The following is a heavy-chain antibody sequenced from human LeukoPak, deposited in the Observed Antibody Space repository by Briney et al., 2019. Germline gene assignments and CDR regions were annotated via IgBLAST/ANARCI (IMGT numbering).Heavy chain of an antibody. J-gene: IGHJ5*02. Sequence: SETLSLTCTVSGGSISSYYWSWIRQPPGKGLEWIGYIYYSGSTNYNLSLKSRVTISVDMSKNHFSLKLSSVTAADTAVYYCAKGVVADNWFDPWGQGILVTVSS. V-gene: IGHV4-59*01. CDR2: IYYSGST. CDR1: GGSISSYY. CDR3: AKGVVADNWFDP. D-gene: IGHD2-2*01.